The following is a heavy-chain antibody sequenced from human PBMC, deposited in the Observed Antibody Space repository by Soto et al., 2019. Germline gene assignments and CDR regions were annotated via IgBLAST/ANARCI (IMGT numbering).Heavy chain of an antibody. Sequence: GGSLRLSCAASGFTFSSYAMSWVRQAPGKGLEWVSAISGSGGSTYYADSVKGRFTISSANSKNTLYLQMNSLRAEDTAVYYCAKARVSPMFRGAPLDYWGQGTLVTVSS. CDR1: GFTFSSYA. J-gene: IGHJ4*02. CDR3: AKARVSPMFRGAPLDY. CDR2: ISGSGGST. V-gene: IGHV3-23*01. D-gene: IGHD3-10*01.